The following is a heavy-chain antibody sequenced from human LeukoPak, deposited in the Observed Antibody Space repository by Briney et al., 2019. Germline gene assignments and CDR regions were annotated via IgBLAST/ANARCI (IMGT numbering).Heavy chain of an antibody. CDR1: GFTFSSFA. V-gene: IGHV4-34*01. Sequence: GSLRLSCAASGFTFSSFAMSWVRQAPGKGLEWIGEINHSGSTNYNPSLKSRVTISVDTSKNQFSLKLSSVTAADTAVYYCARVPAYQLLYLSIGAFDIWGQGTMVTVSS. J-gene: IGHJ3*02. CDR3: ARVPAYQLLYLSIGAFDI. D-gene: IGHD2-2*02. CDR2: INHSGST.